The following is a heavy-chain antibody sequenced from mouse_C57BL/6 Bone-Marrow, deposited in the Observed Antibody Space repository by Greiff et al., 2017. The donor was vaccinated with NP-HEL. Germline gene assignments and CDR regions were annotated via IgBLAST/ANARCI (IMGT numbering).Heavy chain of an antibody. CDR3: ARYYYGSSSFDY. V-gene: IGHV1-72*01. Sequence: QVQLQQPGAELVKPGASVKLSCKASGYTFTSYLMHWVKQRPGRGLEWIGRIEPNSGGTKYNEKFKSKATLTVDKPSSTAYMPLNSLTSEDSAVYYCARYYYGSSSFDYWGQGTTLTVSS. CDR2: IEPNSGGT. D-gene: IGHD1-1*01. J-gene: IGHJ2*01. CDR1: GYTFTSYL.